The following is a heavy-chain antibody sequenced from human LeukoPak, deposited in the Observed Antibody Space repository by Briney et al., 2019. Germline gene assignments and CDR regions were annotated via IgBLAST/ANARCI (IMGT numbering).Heavy chain of an antibody. CDR3: ARLLAYAHDAFDI. D-gene: IGHD4-17*01. V-gene: IGHV4-30-2*01. CDR2: IYDFGNT. Sequence: PSETLSLTCTVSGGSIGSGSYYWSWIRQTPGKGLEWIGYIYDFGNTDYNPSLKSRVTISIDRSKNEFSLKLYSVTAADTAVYYCARLLAYAHDAFDIWGQGTMVTVSS. CDR1: GGSIGSGSYY. J-gene: IGHJ3*02.